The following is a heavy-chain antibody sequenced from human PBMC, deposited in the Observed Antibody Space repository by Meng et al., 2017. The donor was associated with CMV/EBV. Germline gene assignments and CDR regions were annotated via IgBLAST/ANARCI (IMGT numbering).Heavy chain of an antibody. D-gene: IGHD5-12*01. J-gene: IGHJ4*02. V-gene: IGHV3-23*01. Sequence: GGSLRLSCAASGFTFSSYVMSWVRQAPGKGLEWVSTISGSGGSTYYADSVKGRFTISRDNSKNTLYLQMNSLRAEDTAVYYCARARGYSGYDLYYFDYWGQGTLVTVSS. CDR1: GFTFSSYV. CDR2: ISGSGGST. CDR3: ARARGYSGYDLYYFDY.